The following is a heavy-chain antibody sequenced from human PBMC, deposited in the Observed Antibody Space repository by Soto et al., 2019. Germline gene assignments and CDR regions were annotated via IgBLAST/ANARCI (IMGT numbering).Heavy chain of an antibody. CDR3: ASGLAACSSTSCYKGGLYYYYGMDV. J-gene: IGHJ6*02. Sequence: NPGGSLRLSCAASGFTFSDYYMSWIRQAPGKGLEWVSYISSSGSTIYYADSVKGRFTISRDNAKNSLYLQMNSLRAEDTAVYYCASGLAACSSTSCYKGGLYYYYGMDVWGQGTTVTVSS. CDR2: ISSSGSTI. V-gene: IGHV3-11*01. D-gene: IGHD2-2*02. CDR1: GFTFSDYY.